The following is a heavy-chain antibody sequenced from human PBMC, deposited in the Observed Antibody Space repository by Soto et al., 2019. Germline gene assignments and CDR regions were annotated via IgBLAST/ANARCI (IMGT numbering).Heavy chain of an antibody. D-gene: IGHD4-4*01. J-gene: IGHJ4*02. V-gene: IGHV3-7*03. CDR3: AVWGGHDYNY. CDR2: IRPDGTET. CDR1: GFTFTDFY. Sequence: EVQLVQSGGGLVQPGGSLRLSCVGSGFTFTDFYMNWLRQAPGKGLEWVANIRPDGTETNYVESVRGRFTTSRDNAKNSLFLQMNSLRADDTALYYCAVWGGHDYNYWGQGILVTVSS.